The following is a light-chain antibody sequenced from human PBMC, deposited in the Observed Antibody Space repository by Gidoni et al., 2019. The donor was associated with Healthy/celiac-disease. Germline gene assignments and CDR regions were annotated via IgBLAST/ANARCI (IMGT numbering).Light chain of an antibody. CDR3: QQYGSSPIT. J-gene: IGKJ5*01. V-gene: IGKV3-20*01. CDR2: GAS. Sequence: EIVLTQSPGTLSLSPGERATLSCRASQSVSSSYLAWYQQKPGQAPRLLIYGASSRATGSPDFTLTISRLEPEDFAVYYCQQYGSSPITFXXXTRLEIK. CDR1: QSVSSSY.